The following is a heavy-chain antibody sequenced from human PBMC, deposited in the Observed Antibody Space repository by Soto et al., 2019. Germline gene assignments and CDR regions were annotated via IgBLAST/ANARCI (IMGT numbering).Heavy chain of an antibody. Sequence: QVQLQESGPGLVKPSQTLSLTCTVSGGSISSGDYYWSWIRQPPGKGLEWIGYIYYSGSTYYNPSLKSRVTISVDTSKNQFSLKLSSVTAADTAVYYCARAAGDFWSGYLTSGMDVWGQGTTVTVSS. J-gene: IGHJ6*02. V-gene: IGHV4-30-4*01. CDR3: ARAAGDFWSGYLTSGMDV. D-gene: IGHD3-3*01. CDR1: GGSISSGDYY. CDR2: IYYSGST.